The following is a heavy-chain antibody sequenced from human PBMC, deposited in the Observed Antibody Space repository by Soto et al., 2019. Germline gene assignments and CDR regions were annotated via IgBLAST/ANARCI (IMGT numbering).Heavy chain of an antibody. CDR2: ISASGGST. CDR3: RGILTDYYALSDY. V-gene: IGHV3-23*01. J-gene: IGHJ4*02. D-gene: IGHD3-9*01. CDR1: GFTFRSYA. Sequence: EVPLLESGGGLVQPGGSLRLSCAAPGFTFRSYAMSWVRQAPGKGLEWVSAISASGGSTYYANSVKGRFTISRDNSKNTLYLQMNSLRAEDTAVYYCRGILTDYYALSDYWGQGTLVTVSS.